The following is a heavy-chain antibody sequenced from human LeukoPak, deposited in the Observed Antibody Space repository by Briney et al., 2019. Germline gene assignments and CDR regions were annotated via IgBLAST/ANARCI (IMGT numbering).Heavy chain of an antibody. CDR3: ARRGRRGFDP. V-gene: IGHV4-39*07. Sequence: SETLSLTCTVSGGSISSSRYYWGWIRQPPGRGLEWLGSIYYSGSTYYNPSLKSRVTISVNTSKNQFSLKLSSVTAADTAVYYCARRGRRGFDPWGQGTLVTVSS. J-gene: IGHJ5*02. CDR2: IYYSGST. CDR1: GGSISSSRYY.